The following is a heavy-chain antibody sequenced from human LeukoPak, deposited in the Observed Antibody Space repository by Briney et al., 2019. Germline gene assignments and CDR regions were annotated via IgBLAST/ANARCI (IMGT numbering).Heavy chain of an antibody. CDR2: IKQDGSEK. Sequence: GGSLRLSCAASGFTFSSYWMSWVRQAPGKGLEWVANIKQDGSEKYYVDSVKGRFTISRDNAKNSLYLQMNSLRAEHTAEYYCANPNSSSSVYWGQGTLVTVSS. J-gene: IGHJ4*02. CDR3: ANPNSSSSVY. V-gene: IGHV3-7*01. D-gene: IGHD6-6*01. CDR1: GFTFSSYW.